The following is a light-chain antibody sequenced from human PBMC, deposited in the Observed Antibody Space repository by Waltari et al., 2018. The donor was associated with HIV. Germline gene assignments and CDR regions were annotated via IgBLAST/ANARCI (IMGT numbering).Light chain of an antibody. Sequence: EIVLTQSPGTLSLSPGERATLSCRASQSVSSSYLTWYPQKPGQAPRLLIYGASSRATGIPGRFSGSGSGTDFTLTISKLEPEDFAVYYCQQYGSSPLTFSGGTKVEIK. CDR2: GAS. J-gene: IGKJ4*01. V-gene: IGKV3-20*01. CDR1: QSVSSSY. CDR3: QQYGSSPLT.